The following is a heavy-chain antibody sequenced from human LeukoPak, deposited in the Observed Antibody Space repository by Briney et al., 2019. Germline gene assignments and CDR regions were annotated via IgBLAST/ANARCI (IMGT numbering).Heavy chain of an antibody. V-gene: IGHV4-31*03. J-gene: IGHJ4*02. CDR3: AREVGDYYDSSGYYFDY. Sequence: SETLSLTCTVSGGSISSDGYYWSWIRQHPGKDLEWIGYIHYSGSTYYNPSLKSRVTISVDTSKNQFSLELSSVTAADTAVYYCAREVGDYYDSSGYYFDYWGQGTLVTVSS. CDR2: IHYSGST. D-gene: IGHD3-22*01. CDR1: GGSISSDGYY.